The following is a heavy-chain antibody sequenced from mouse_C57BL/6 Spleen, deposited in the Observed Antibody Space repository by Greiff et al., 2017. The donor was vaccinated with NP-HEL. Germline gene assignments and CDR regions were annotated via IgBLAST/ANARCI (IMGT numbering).Heavy chain of an antibody. Sequence: VQLQQPGAELVKPGASVKLSCKASGYTFTSYWLHWVKQRPGRGLEWIGRIDPNSGGTKNNEKFKSKATLTVAKPSSTAYMQLSRLTSEDAAVYYCAREGYYYGSSAWFAYWGQGTLVTVSA. CDR1: GYTFTSYW. CDR3: AREGYYYGSSAWFAY. J-gene: IGHJ3*01. V-gene: IGHV1-72*01. D-gene: IGHD1-1*01. CDR2: IDPNSGGT.